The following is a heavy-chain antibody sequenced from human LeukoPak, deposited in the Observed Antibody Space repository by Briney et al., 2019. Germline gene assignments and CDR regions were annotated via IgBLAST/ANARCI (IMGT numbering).Heavy chain of an antibody. D-gene: IGHD3-22*01. J-gene: IGHJ6*02. CDR3: ARRRDYYDSSGYRFYGMDV. CDR1: GGSISSGGYY. CDR2: IYYSGST. V-gene: IGHV4-31*03. Sequence: SETLSLTCTVSGGSISSGGYYWSWIRQHPGKGLEWIGYIYYSGSTYYNPSLKSRVTISVDTSKNQFSLKLTSVAAADTAVYYCARRRDYYDSSGYRFYGMDVWGQGTTVTVSS.